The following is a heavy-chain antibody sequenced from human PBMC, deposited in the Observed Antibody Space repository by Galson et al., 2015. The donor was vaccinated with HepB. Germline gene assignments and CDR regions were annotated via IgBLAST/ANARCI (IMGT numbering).Heavy chain of an antibody. Sequence: QSGAEVKKPGTSVKVSCKASGYTFTGYYMHWVRQAPGQGLEWMGRINPNSGGTNYAQKFQGRVTMTRDTSISTAYMELSRLRSDDTAVYYCARGYDSSGYFSVDYWGQGTLVTVSS. D-gene: IGHD3-22*01. CDR1: GYTFTGYY. V-gene: IGHV1-2*06. J-gene: IGHJ4*01. CDR3: ARGYDSSGYFSVDY. CDR2: INPNSGGT.